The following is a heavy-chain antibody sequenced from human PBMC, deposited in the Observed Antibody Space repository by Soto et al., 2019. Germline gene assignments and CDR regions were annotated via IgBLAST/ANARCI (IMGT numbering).Heavy chain of an antibody. CDR3: ARGLVRGEGLYYYCGLDV. D-gene: IGHD3-10*01. CDR1: GGSVSSASYY. Sequence: QVQLQESGPGLVKPSETLSLTCTVSGGSVSSASYYWSWIRQPPGKGLEWIGYIYHSESTNYNPSIKSRVIMAVDTSKNQFSLKLTAVTAADTAVYYCARGLVRGEGLYYYCGLDVWGQGTTVTVSS. J-gene: IGHJ6*02. CDR2: IYHSEST. V-gene: IGHV4-61*01.